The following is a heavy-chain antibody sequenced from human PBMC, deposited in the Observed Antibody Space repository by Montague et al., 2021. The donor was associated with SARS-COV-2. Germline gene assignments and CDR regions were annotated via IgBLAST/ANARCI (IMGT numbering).Heavy chain of an antibody. CDR1: GDSFSHYY. J-gene: IGHJ4*02. D-gene: IGHD3-3*01. V-gene: IGHV4-59*01. CDR3: ARAPPYYAFDS. CDR2: FSNNGDT. Sequence: SETLSLTCTVSGDSFSHYYWGWIRQPPGRGLEWIAHFSNNGDTRYSPSLKSRVTISTDTSKNQFSLMMASVTAADTAVYFCARAPPYYAFDSWGQGTLVTVSS.